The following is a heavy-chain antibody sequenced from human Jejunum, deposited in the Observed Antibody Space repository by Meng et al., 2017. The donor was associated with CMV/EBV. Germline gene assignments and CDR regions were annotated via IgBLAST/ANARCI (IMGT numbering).Heavy chain of an antibody. V-gene: IGHV3-23*01. CDR1: GFTFTSHA. CDR2: ISGSGPAT. J-gene: IGHJ4*02. Sequence: SGFTFTSHAMSWVRQTPGKRPEWGAGISGSGPATYYAESVKGRFTISRDNSNNTLFLQMNALRGDDTAVYYCARDMGYTVTAPFDYWGQGSVVTVSS. D-gene: IGHD4-11*01. CDR3: ARDMGYTVTAPFDY.